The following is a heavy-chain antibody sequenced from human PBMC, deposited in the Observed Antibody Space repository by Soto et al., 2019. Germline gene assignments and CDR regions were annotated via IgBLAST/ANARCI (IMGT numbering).Heavy chain of an antibody. CDR3: ARGLFGEFVYYFDY. CDR1: GVTFTNYA. D-gene: IGHD3-10*02. CDR2: ISSYNGNT. V-gene: IGHV1-18*01. J-gene: IGHJ4*02. Sequence: QVQLVQSGAEVKKPGASVKVSCKASGVTFTNYAINWVRQAPGQGLEWMGWISSYNGNTNYAQKLQGRVTMTTDTSTSTAYMELRSLRSDDTAVDYCARGLFGEFVYYFDYWGQGTLVTVSS.